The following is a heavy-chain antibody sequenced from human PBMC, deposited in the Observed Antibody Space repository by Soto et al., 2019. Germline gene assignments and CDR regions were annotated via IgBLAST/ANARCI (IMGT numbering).Heavy chain of an antibody. V-gene: IGHV4-61*08. CDR3: TRDRGQRRAYAYGSNNYYYYVLDV. D-gene: IGHD3-10*01. Sequence: SETLSLTCTVSGGSVTSEGYYWSWIRQPPGKGLEWVGYVYNRGSTQYNPSLESRVTISVDTSKNQVTLKLSSVTAADAAVYYWTRDRGQRRAYAYGSNNYYYYVLDVWGPGTTVIVSS. CDR1: GGSVTSEGYY. CDR2: VYNRGST. J-gene: IGHJ6*02.